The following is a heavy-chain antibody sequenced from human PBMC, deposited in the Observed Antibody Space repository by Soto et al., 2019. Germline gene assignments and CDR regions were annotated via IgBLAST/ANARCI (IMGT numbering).Heavy chain of an antibody. V-gene: IGHV4-59*01. J-gene: IGHJ6*02. Sequence: SETLSLTCTVSGDSISSYYWSWIRQPPGKGLEWIGYIDYSGSTNYNPSLKSRVTMSADASKNQFSLKLSSVTAADTAVYYCARVIVTSYYYGMDVWGQGTTVTVSS. D-gene: IGHD3-22*01. CDR2: IDYSGST. CDR3: ARVIVTSYYYGMDV. CDR1: GDSISSYY.